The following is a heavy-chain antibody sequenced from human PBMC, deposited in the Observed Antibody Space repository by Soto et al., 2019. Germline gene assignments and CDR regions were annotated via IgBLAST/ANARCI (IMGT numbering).Heavy chain of an antibody. V-gene: IGHV4-59*01. CDR3: ARGPGWSDEYFQD. D-gene: IGHD3-3*01. CDR2: VSSSGS. CDR1: GASISSYY. Sequence: PSETLSLTCTVSGASISSYYWSWIRQPPGKGLEWIGYVSSSGSNYNPSLKSRVTISLDKSKNEFSLKMKSVTAADTAVYYCARGPGWSDEYFQDWGQGTMVTVSS. J-gene: IGHJ1*01.